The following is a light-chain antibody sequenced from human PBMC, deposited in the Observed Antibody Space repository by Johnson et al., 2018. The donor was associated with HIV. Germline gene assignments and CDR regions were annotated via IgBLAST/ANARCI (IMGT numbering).Light chain of an antibody. Sequence: QAVLTQPPSVSAAPGQKVTISCSGISSKIGNNYVSWYQHLPGAAPKLLIYDNNKRPSGIPDRFSGSKSGTSATLGITGLQTGDEADYYCGTWDSRLSAGHVFGTGTKVTVL. V-gene: IGLV1-51*01. CDR2: DNN. CDR3: GTWDSRLSAGHV. J-gene: IGLJ1*01. CDR1: SSKIGNNY.